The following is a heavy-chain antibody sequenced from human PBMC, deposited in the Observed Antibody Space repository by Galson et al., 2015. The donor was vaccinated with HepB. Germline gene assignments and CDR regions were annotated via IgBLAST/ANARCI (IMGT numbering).Heavy chain of an antibody. CDR1: AYRFATYW. Sequence: QSGAEVKKPGESLKISCEGSAYRFATYWIAWLRQMPGKGLEWMGIIYPDDSDSRYSPSFDGQVTVSADKSTSTAYLQWNSLKASDTATYYCARLAGASSGEVTMDYYFLDIWGKGTTVIVSS. J-gene: IGHJ6*03. V-gene: IGHV5-51*01. CDR3: ARLAGASSGEVTMDYYFLDI. CDR2: IYPDDSDS. D-gene: IGHD3-22*01.